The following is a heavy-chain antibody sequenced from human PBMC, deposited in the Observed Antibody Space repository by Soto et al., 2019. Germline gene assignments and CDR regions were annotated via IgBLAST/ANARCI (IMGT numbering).Heavy chain of an antibody. Sequence: QVQLLQSGAEVKKPGASVKVSCKASGYTFSSYAISWVRQAPGQGLEWMGWISVYNGNTNYAQKFQGRVTMTTDTSTSTAYMELRSLRSDDTAVYYCAVSGLNYYYYYYMDVWGKGTTVTVSS. D-gene: IGHD3-3*02. J-gene: IGHJ6*03. CDR1: GYTFSSYA. CDR2: ISVYNGNT. V-gene: IGHV1-18*01. CDR3: AVSGLNYYYYYYMDV.